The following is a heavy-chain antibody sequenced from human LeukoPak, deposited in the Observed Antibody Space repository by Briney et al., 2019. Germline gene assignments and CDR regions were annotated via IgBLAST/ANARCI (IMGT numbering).Heavy chain of an antibody. J-gene: IGHJ4*02. CDR1: GGSISSYY. Sequence: SETLSLTCTVSGGSISSYYWSWIRQPPGKGLEWIGSIYYSGSTYYNPSLKSRVTISVDTSKNQFSLKLSSVTAADTAVYYCASQDYDILTGLASPFDYWGQGTLVTVSS. D-gene: IGHD3-9*01. V-gene: IGHV4-39*01. CDR3: ASQDYDILTGLASPFDY. CDR2: IYYSGST.